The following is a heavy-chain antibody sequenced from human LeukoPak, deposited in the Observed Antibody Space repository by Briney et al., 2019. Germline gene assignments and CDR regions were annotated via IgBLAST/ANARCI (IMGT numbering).Heavy chain of an antibody. Sequence: SSETLSLTCAVYGGSFSGYYWSWIRQPPGKGLEWIGEINHSGSTNYNPPLKSRVTISVDTSKNQFSLKLSSVTAADTAVYYCARGTTGTRGRFDPWGQGTLVTVSS. CDR1: GGSFSGYY. CDR3: ARGTTGTRGRFDP. V-gene: IGHV4-34*01. J-gene: IGHJ5*02. D-gene: IGHD1-1*01. CDR2: INHSGST.